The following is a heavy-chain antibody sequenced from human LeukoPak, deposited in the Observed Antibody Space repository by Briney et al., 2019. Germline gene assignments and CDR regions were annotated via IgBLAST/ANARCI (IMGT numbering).Heavy chain of an antibody. CDR3: ARGGRERYSSGWTDAFDI. D-gene: IGHD6-19*01. CDR2: INPSGGST. V-gene: IGHV1-46*01. J-gene: IGHJ3*02. Sequence: ASVKVFCKASGYTFTSYYMHWGRQAPGQGPEGMGIINPSGGSTSYAQKFQGRVTMTRDTSPSTVYMELSRLSCEEPAVYYCARGGRERYSSGWTDAFDIWGQGTMVTVSS. CDR1: GYTFTSYY.